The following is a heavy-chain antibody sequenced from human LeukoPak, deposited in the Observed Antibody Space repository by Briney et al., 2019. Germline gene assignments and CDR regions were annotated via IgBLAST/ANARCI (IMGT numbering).Heavy chain of an antibody. Sequence: ASVKVSCKASGYTFTSYYMHWVRQAPGQGHEWMGIINPSGGSTSYAQKFQGRVTMTRDTSTSTVYMELGSLRSEDTAVYYCARKGAGGNFGMDYWGQGTLVTVSS. V-gene: IGHV1-46*01. CDR2: INPSGGST. CDR1: GYTFTSYY. D-gene: IGHD2-21*01. J-gene: IGHJ4*02. CDR3: ARKGAGGNFGMDY.